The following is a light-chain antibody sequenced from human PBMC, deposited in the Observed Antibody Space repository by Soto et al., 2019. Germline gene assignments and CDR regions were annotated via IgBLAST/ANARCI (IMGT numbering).Light chain of an antibody. J-gene: IGLJ1*01. CDR2: EVS. CDR1: SSDVGGYNY. CDR3: SSYTASSTLL. Sequence: QSVLTQPASVSGSPGQSIIISCTGTSSDVGGYNYVSWSQQHPGKAPKLLISEVSNRPSGVSNRFSGSKSGNTASLTISGLQADDEADYYCSSYTASSTLLFGTGTKVTVL. V-gene: IGLV2-14*03.